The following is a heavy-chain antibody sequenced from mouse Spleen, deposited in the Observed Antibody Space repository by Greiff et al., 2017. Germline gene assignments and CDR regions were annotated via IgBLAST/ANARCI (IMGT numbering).Heavy chain of an antibody. V-gene: IGHV5-9*04. J-gene: IGHJ3*01. D-gene: IGHD2-3*01. Sequence: EVQVVESGGGLVKPGGSLKLSCAASGFTFSSYTMSWVRQTPAKRLEWVATISSGGGNTCYPDSVKGRFTISRDNARNTLYLQMSSLRSEDTAMYYCARHTGYYDPAWFAYWGQGTLVTVSA. CDR3: ARHTGYYDPAWFAY. CDR1: GFTFSSYT. CDR2: ISSGGGNT.